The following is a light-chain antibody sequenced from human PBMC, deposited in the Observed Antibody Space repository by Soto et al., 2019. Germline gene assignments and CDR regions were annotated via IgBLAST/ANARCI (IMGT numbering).Light chain of an antibody. CDR3: QQYHNLWT. CDR2: AAS. J-gene: IGKJ1*01. Sequence: QMTQSPSSLSASVGEKIIITCRASQSIRSYLNWYQQKPGKAPKLLIYAASSLQTGVSSRFSGSGSGTDFTLTISNLQPEDFATYYCQQYHNLWTFGQGTKVDIK. CDR1: QSIRSY. V-gene: IGKV1-39*01.